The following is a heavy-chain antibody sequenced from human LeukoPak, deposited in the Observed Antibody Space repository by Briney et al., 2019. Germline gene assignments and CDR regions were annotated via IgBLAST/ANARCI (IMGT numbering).Heavy chain of an antibody. CDR2: IYTSGST. J-gene: IGHJ4*02. CDR1: GGSISSYY. V-gene: IGHV4-4*07. Sequence: SETLSLTCTVSGGSISSYYWSWIRQPAGKGLEWIGRIYTSGSTNYNPSLKSRVTMSVDTSKNQFYLKLSSVTAADTAVYYCARDQYYYGSGSYAPVYYFDYWGQGTLVTVSS. CDR3: ARDQYYYGSGSYAPVYYFDY. D-gene: IGHD3-10*01.